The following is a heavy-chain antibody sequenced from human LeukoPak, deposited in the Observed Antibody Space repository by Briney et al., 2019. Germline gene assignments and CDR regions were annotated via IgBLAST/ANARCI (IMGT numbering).Heavy chain of an antibody. Sequence: SEALSLSCTVSGYSISSGYYWGWIRQPPGKGLEWVGNIYHSGTTYYNPSLKSRVTMSVDMSKNQFSLKLSSVTAADTAVYYCARGPEVVVPAAIPLYYFDYWGQGTLVTVSS. J-gene: IGHJ4*02. CDR3: ARGPEVVVPAAIPLYYFDY. D-gene: IGHD2-2*01. CDR1: GYSISSGYY. CDR2: IYHSGTT. V-gene: IGHV4-38-2*02.